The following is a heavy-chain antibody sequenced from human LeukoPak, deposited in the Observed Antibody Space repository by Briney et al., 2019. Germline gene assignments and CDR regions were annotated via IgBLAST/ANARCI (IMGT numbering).Heavy chain of an antibody. J-gene: IGHJ2*01. CDR3: ARVGRGRSSSGAYWYFDL. CDR1: GGSISSGGYY. CDR2: IYTSGST. D-gene: IGHD6-6*01. V-gene: IGHV4-61*02. Sequence: SETLSLTCAVSGGSISSGGYYWSWIRQPAGKGLEWIGRIYTSGSTNYNPSLKSRVTMSVDTSKNQFSLKLSSVTAADTAVYYCARVGRGRSSSGAYWYFDLWGRGTLVTVSS.